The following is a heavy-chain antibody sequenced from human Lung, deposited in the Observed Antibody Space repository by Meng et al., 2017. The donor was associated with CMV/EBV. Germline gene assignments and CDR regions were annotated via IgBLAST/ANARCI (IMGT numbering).Heavy chain of an antibody. CDR2: MSRSSSYV. CDR1: GFTFSGYA. CDR3: RREGFHCSGLYCNTIHYSEMDH. Sequence: ESXKISXAASGFTFSGYAMTWVRQAPGQGLEWISSMSRSSSYVYYGDSVKDRFTVSRDNAMDSLYLQMNSMRVEDTAVYYCRREGFHCSGLYCNTIHYSEMDHWGQGXKVTVSS. D-gene: IGHD2-15*01. J-gene: IGHJ6*02. V-gene: IGHV3-21*01.